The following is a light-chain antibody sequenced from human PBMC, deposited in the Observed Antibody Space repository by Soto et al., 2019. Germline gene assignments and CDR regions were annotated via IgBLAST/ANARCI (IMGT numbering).Light chain of an antibody. V-gene: IGLV2-11*01. J-gene: IGLJ1*01. CDR3: SSFAAAHTYI. Sequence: QSALTQPRSVSGSPGQSVTISCTGTSIDVGDSDFVSWYQQHPGKAPKLMIYVVTKRPSGVPDRFSGSKSGNTASLTISGLQDDDEADYYCSSFAAAHTYIFGTGTKVTVL. CDR1: SIDVGDSDF. CDR2: VVT.